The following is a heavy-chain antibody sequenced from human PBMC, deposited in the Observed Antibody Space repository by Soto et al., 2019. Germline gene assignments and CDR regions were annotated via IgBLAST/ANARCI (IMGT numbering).Heavy chain of an antibody. CDR2: IHYSGST. CDR3: ARSADSSGYYYYFDY. J-gene: IGHJ4*02. Sequence: SETLSLTCIVSGCSISNYYWSWIRQPPGKGLEWIGYIHYSGSTNYNPSLRSRVTISVDTSKNQFSLKLSSVTAADTAVYYCARSADSSGYYYYFDYWGQGTLVTVSS. V-gene: IGHV4-59*01. CDR1: GCSISNYY. D-gene: IGHD3-22*01.